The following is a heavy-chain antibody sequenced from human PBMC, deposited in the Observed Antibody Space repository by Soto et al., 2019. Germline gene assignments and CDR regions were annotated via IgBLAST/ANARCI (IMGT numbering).Heavy chain of an antibody. J-gene: IGHJ5*02. CDR3: ARDLQGYCSGGSCYFNWFDP. D-gene: IGHD2-15*01. V-gene: IGHV1-3*01. CDR2: INAGNGNT. Sequence: WASVKVSCKASGYTFTSYAMHWVRQAPGQRLEWMGWINAGNGNTKYSQKFQGRVTITRDTSASTAYMELSRLRSDDTAVYYCARDLQGYCSGGSCYFNWFDPWGQGTLVTVSS. CDR1: GYTFTSYA.